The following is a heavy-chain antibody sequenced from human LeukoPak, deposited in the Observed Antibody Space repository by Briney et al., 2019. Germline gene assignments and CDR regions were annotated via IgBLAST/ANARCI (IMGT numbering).Heavy chain of an antibody. D-gene: IGHD2-21*02. V-gene: IGHV3-53*04. CDR2: IYSGGST. J-gene: IGHJ4*02. Sequence: GGSLRLSCAASGFTVSSNYMSWVRQAPGKGLEWVSVIYSGGSTYYADSVKGRFTISRHNSKNTLYLQMNSLRAEDTAVYYCAKDKRYCGGDCYGLYFDYWGQGTLVTVSS. CDR3: AKDKRYCGGDCYGLYFDY. CDR1: GFTVSSNY.